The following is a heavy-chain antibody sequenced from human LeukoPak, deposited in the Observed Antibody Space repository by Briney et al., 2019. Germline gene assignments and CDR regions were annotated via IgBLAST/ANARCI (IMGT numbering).Heavy chain of an antibody. CDR3: APWREN. CDR1: GFTFSSNG. Sequence: GGSLRLSCAASGFTFSSNGMQWVRQAPGRGLEWVAFIRYDGSNKYYADSVKGRFTISRDNSKSTLYLQMNSLTAEDTAIYYCAPWRENWGQGTLVTVSS. V-gene: IGHV3-30*02. CDR2: IRYDGSNK. J-gene: IGHJ4*02. D-gene: IGHD1-1*01.